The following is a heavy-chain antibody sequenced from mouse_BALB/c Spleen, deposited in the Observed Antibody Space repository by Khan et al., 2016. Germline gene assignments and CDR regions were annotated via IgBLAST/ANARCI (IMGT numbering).Heavy chain of an antibody. J-gene: IGHJ4*01. CDR3: AFCNNAVDY. CDR2: ISNSGSST. V-gene: IGHV5-12*02. Sequence: EVELVESGGGLVQPGGSLKLSCATSGFTFSDYYMYWGRQTPEKRLEWVAYISNSGSSTYYPDTVQGRFTISRDNSKNTLYLQLSRLKSEDTAMYYCAFCNNAVDYWCQGSSVTVSS. CDR1: GFTFSDYY. D-gene: IGHD2-1*01.